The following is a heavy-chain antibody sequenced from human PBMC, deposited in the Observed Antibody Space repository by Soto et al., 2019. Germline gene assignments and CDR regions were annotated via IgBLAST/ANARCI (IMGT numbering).Heavy chain of an antibody. V-gene: IGHV4-30-4*01. J-gene: IGHJ5*02. CDR3: ARESGILLWFDP. Sequence: SETLSLTCTGSGGSISSGDYYWSWIRQPPGKGLEWIGYIYYSGSTYYNQSLKSRVTISVDTSKNQFSLKLSSVTAADTAVYYCARESGILLWFDPWGQGTLVTVSS. CDR2: IYYSGST. D-gene: IGHD2-8*01. CDR1: GGSISSGDYY.